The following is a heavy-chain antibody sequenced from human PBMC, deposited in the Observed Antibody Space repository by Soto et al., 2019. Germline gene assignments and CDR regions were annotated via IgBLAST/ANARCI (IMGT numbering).Heavy chain of an antibody. CDR1: GVPISSTSYF. CDR3: ARRGYGLYA. CDR2: TYLDGRI. J-gene: IGHJ6*02. Sequence: QVQLQESGPRLVKPSETVSLTCSVSGVPISSTSYFWAWIRQPPGKGLEWIGSTYLDGRISYNPSRYVPTPNSLRTYKNHSSLKITSVTASDTALYYCARRGYGLYAWGQEPTDNVSS. V-gene: IGHV4-39*01. D-gene: IGHD6-13*01.